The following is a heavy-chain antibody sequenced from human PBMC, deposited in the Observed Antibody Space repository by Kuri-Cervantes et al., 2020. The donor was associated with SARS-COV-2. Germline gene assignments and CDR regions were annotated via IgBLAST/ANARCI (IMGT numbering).Heavy chain of an antibody. CDR3: ARARGWVGATKPFDY. Sequence: SETLSLTCAVSGYSISNGYYWGWIRQPPGKGLEWIGSVYHGGGTYYNPSLKSRVAISVDTSKNHFSLDLSSVTAADTAVYYCARARGWVGATKPFDYWGQGTLVTVSS. J-gene: IGHJ4*02. D-gene: IGHD1-26*01. CDR1: GYSISNGYY. V-gene: IGHV4-38-2*01. CDR2: VYHGGGT.